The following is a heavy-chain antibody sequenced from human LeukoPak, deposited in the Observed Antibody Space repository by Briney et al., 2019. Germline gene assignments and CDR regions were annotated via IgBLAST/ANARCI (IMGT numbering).Heavy chain of an antibody. CDR3: ASGGGNYYWYFDL. CDR2: ISYDGSNK. V-gene: IGHV3-30*03. Sequence: PGGSLRLSCAASGFTFSSYGMHWVRQAPGKGLEWVAVISYDGSNKYYADPVKGRFTISRDNSKNTLYLQMNSLRAEDTAVYYCASGGGNYYWYFDLWGRGTLVTVSS. J-gene: IGHJ2*01. CDR1: GFTFSSYG. D-gene: IGHD4-23*01.